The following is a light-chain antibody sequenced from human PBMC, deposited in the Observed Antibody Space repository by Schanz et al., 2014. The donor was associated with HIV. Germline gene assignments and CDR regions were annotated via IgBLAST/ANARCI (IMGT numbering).Light chain of an antibody. J-gene: IGKJ1*01. V-gene: IGKV3D-20*01. CDR2: DAS. CDR3: QQYGGSPT. CDR1: QSVSSFY. Sequence: EIVLTQSPGTLSLSPGERATLSCRASQSVSSFYLAWYQQKPGLAPRLLIYDASTRAAGIPDRFSGSGSGSAFTLIISRLEPADIAVYYCQQYGGSPTFGQGTKVEIK.